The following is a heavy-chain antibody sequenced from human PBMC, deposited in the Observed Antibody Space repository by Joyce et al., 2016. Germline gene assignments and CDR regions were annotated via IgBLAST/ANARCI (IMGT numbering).Heavy chain of an antibody. D-gene: IGHD6-19*01. J-gene: IGHJ5*02. CDR1: GGSINSSSHY. V-gene: IGHV4-39*07. CDR3: ARDRVAVAGSNWFDP. Sequence: QLQLQESGPGLVKPSETLSLTCSVSGGSINSSSHYWGWIRQPPGKGLEWIGTVFYTGRTSYNPSRTSRVTISLDTSKHQFSLIVKSVTASDTAVYYCARDRVAVAGSNWFDPWGQGTLVTVSS. CDR2: VFYTGRT.